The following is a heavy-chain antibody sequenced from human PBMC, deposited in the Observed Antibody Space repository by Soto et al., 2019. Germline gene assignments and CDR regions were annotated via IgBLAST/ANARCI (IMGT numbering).Heavy chain of an antibody. J-gene: IGHJ4*02. Sequence: EVQLVESGGGLVQPGGSLRLSCAASGFTVSSNYMSWVRQAPGKRLEWVSVIYSGGSTYYADSVKGRFTSSRDKSKKTLYLQMNSLRAEDTAVYYCTLGWLQLGRVYWGQGTMVTVSS. CDR1: GFTVSSNY. V-gene: IGHV3-66*01. CDR2: IYSGGST. D-gene: IGHD5-12*01. CDR3: TLGWLQLGRVY.